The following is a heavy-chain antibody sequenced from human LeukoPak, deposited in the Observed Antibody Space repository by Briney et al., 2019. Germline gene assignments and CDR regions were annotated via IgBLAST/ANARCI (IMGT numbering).Heavy chain of an antibody. CDR3: ARELEWARDPGRFDY. CDR2: IYYSGST. J-gene: IGHJ4*02. V-gene: IGHV4-39*02. Sequence: KPSETLSLTCTVSGGSISSSSYYWGWIRQPPGKGLEWIGSIYYSGSTYYNPSLKSRVTISVDTSKNQFSLKLSSVTAADTAVYYCARELEWARDPGRFDYWGQGTLVTVSS. CDR1: GGSISSSSYY. D-gene: IGHD5-24*01.